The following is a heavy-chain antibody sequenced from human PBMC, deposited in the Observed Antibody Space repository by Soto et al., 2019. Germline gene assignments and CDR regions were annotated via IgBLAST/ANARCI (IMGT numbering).Heavy chain of an antibody. CDR3: AITYCRHNSCRRDFDF. V-gene: IGHV1-69*02. J-gene: IGHJ4*02. D-gene: IGHD2-21*01. Sequence: QVQVVQSGAEVKKPESSVKVSCKPSRGTFNTYTVNWVRLAPGHGLEWMGRFIPILDMANYAQKFQDRVTIIADRSTFTAYMELNSLTSVDTAVYYCAITYCRHNSCRRDFDFWGPGTRVTVSS. CDR2: FIPILDMA. CDR1: RGTFNTYT.